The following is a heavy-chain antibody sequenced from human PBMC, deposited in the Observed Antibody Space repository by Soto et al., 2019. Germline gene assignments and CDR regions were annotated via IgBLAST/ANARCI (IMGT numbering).Heavy chain of an antibody. CDR1: VGSFSSGSYY. CDR2: IYYSGST. V-gene: IGHV4-61*01. CDR3: AKVVCTTNCYDY. Sequence: SETLSLTCTVSVGSFSSGSYYWSWIRQPPGKGLEWIGYIYYSGSTNYNPSLKSRVTISVDTSKNTLYLQMNSLRAEDTAVYFCAKVVCTTNCYDYWGQGTLVTVSS. D-gene: IGHD2-2*01. J-gene: IGHJ4*02.